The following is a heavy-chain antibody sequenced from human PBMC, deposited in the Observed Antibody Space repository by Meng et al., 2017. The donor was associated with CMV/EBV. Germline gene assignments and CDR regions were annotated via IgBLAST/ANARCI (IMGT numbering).Heavy chain of an antibody. CDR2: INPNSGGT. Sequence: ASVKVSCKASGYTFTGYYMHWVRQAPGQGLEWMGWINPNSGGTNYAQKFQGRVTMTRDTSISTAYMELSRLRSDDMAVYYCARDQGVGATRTWLAGQDYWGQGTLVTVSS. J-gene: IGHJ4*02. D-gene: IGHD1-26*01. CDR1: GYTFTGYY. V-gene: IGHV1-2*02. CDR3: ARDQGVGATRTWLAGQDY.